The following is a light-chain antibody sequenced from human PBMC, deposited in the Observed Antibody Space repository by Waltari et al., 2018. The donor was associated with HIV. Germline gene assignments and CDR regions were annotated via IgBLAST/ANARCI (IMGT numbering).Light chain of an antibody. CDR2: RNA. CDR3: ASWDDRLGGRWV. CDR1: GSSIGTHY. J-gene: IGLJ3*02. Sequence: QSVLTQPPSASGTPGQRVTISCSGTGSSIGTHYVFWSQTLPVTSPRLLIYRNALRPSGVPDRFSGSKSGPSASLAISGLRSEDEASYYCASWDDRLGGRWVFGGGTKLTVL. V-gene: IGLV1-47*01.